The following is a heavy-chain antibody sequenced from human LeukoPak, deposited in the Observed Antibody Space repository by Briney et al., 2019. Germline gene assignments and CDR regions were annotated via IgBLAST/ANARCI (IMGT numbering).Heavy chain of an antibody. CDR3: ARPYYDSSGYYYWGGAFDI. D-gene: IGHD3-22*01. CDR2: IYPGDSDT. CDR1: GYSFTSYW. Sequence: GESLQISCQGSGYSFTSYWIGWVRPLPGKGLEWMGIIYPGDSDTRYSPSFQGQVTISADKSISTAYLQWSSLKASDTAMYYCARPYYDSSGYYYWGGAFDIWGQGTMVTVSS. J-gene: IGHJ3*02. V-gene: IGHV5-51*01.